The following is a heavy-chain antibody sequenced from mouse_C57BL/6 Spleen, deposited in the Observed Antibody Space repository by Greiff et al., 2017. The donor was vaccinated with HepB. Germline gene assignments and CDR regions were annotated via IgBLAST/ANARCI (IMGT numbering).Heavy chain of an antibody. CDR3: ARGITTVLDY. D-gene: IGHD1-1*01. CDR1: GYTFTSYW. V-gene: IGHV1-64*01. Sequence: QVHVKQPGAELVKPGASVKLSCKASGYTFTSYWMHWVKQRPGQGLEWIGMIHPNSGSTNYNEKFKSKATLTVDKSSSTAYMQLSSLTSEDSAVYYCARGITTVLDYWGQGTTLTVSS. CDR2: IHPNSGST. J-gene: IGHJ2*01.